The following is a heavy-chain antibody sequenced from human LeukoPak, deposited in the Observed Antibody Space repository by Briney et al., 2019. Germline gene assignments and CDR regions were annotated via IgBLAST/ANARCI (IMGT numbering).Heavy chain of an antibody. CDR3: ANLYSLTDP. Sequence: QPGGSLRLSCAASGFTFSSYGMHWVRQAPGKGLEWVAVISYDGSNKFHADSVKGRFTVSRDNSKYTLCLQMNSLGAEDTAVYYCANLYSLTDPWGQGTLVTVSS. CDR2: ISYDGSNK. CDR1: GFTFSSYG. J-gene: IGHJ5*02. D-gene: IGHD6-13*01. V-gene: IGHV3-30*18.